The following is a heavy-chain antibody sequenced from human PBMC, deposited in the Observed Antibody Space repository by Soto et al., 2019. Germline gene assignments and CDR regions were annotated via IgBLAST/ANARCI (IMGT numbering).Heavy chain of an antibody. J-gene: IGHJ2*01. V-gene: IGHV4-39*01. CDR3: ARRRGNNYGSGSSHLVYFDL. D-gene: IGHD3-10*01. CDR1: GGSISSSSYY. Sequence: SETLSLTCTVSGGSISSSSYYWGWIRQPPGKGLEWIGSIYYSGSTYYNPSLKSRVTISVDTSKNQFSLKLSSVTAADTAVYYCARRRGNNYGSGSSHLVYFDLWGRGTLVTVSS. CDR2: IYYSGST.